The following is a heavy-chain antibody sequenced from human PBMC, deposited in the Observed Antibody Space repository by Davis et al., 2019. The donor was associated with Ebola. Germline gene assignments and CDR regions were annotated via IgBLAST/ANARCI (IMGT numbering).Heavy chain of an antibody. D-gene: IGHD5-24*01. CDR1: GYTFTGYY. CDR3: ARGPPRKDGYTYLAYYFDY. V-gene: IGHV1-2*02. Sequence: ASVKVSCKASGYTFTGYYIHWVRQAPGQGPEWMGWINPRSGGTNSAQKFQGRVTMTRDTSISTAYMELSRLRSDDTAVFYCARGPPRKDGYTYLAYYFDYWGQGIPVTVSS. J-gene: IGHJ4*02. CDR2: INPRSGGT.